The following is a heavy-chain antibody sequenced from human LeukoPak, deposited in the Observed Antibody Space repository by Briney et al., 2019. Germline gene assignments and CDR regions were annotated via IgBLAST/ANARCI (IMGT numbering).Heavy chain of an antibody. CDR1: GFTFSDYY. J-gene: IGHJ5*02. CDR3: ARGPRYYYDSGDWFDP. D-gene: IGHD3-22*01. Sequence: GGSLRLSCAASGFTFSDYYMSWIRQAPGKGLEWVSYISSSGSTIYYADSVKGRFTISRDNAKNSLYLQMNSLRAEDTAVYYCARGPRYYYDSGDWFDPWGQGTLATVSS. V-gene: IGHV3-11*01. CDR2: ISSSGSTI.